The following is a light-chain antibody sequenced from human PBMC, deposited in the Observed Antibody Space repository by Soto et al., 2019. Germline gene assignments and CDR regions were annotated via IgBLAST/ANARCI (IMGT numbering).Light chain of an antibody. Sequence: SALTQPASVTGSPGQSITISCTGTSSDVGAYNYVSWYQQHPGKAPKLMVYEVNNRPSGVSDRFSGSKSGNTASLTISGLQAEDEADYYCNSHTTSRSLVFGGGTK. CDR2: EVN. CDR1: SSDVGAYNY. V-gene: IGLV2-14*01. CDR3: NSHTTSRSLV. J-gene: IGLJ2*01.